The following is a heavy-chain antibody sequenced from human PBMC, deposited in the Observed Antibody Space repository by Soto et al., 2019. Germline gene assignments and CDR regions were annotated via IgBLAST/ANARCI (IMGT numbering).Heavy chain of an antibody. CDR3: ARGRYGDY. CDR2: ISAHNGNT. V-gene: IGHV1-18*01. D-gene: IGHD1-1*01. Sequence: QVHLVQSGAEVKKPGASVKVSCQGSGYAFTTYGITWVRQAPGQGLEWMGWISAHNGNTNYAQKLQGRVTVTRDTSTSTAYMELRCLRYDDTAVYYCARGRYGDYWGQGALVTVSS. CDR1: GYAFTTYG. J-gene: IGHJ4*02.